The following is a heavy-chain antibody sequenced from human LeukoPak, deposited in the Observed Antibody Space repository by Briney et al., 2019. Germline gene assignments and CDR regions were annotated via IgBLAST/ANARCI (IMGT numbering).Heavy chain of an antibody. D-gene: IGHD3-22*01. Sequence: GGSLRLSCAASGFTFSSYAMSWVRQAPGKGLEWVSAISGSGGSTYYADSVKGRFTISRDNSKNTPYLQMNSLRAEDTAVYYCAKASGPDYYDSEDAFDIWGQGTMATVSS. CDR2: ISGSGGST. CDR1: GFTFSSYA. J-gene: IGHJ3*02. V-gene: IGHV3-23*01. CDR3: AKASGPDYYDSEDAFDI.